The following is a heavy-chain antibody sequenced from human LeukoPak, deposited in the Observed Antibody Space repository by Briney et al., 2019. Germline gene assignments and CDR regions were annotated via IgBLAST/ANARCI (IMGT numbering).Heavy chain of an antibody. V-gene: IGHV4-39*01. CDR2: IYHSGST. CDR3: ARTTYSSSRTFDY. J-gene: IGHJ4*02. D-gene: IGHD6-13*01. CDR1: GGSISSSSYY. Sequence: SETLSLTCTVAGGSISSSSYYWGWIRQPPGKGLEWIGSIYHSGSTYYNPSLKRRVTISVDTSKNQFSLNLSSVTAADTAVYYCARTTYSSSRTFDYWGQGTLVTVSS.